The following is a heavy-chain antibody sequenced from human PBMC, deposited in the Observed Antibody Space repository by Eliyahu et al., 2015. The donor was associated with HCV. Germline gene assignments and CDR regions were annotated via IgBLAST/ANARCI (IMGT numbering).Heavy chain of an antibody. D-gene: IGHD5-24*01. CDR1: GGSISSSGYX. J-gene: IGHJ6*02. CDR2: IYYSGST. Sequence: QLQLQESGPGLVKPSETLSLTXTVSGGSISSSGYXXGXIRQPPGKGLEWIGSIYYSGSTYYNPSLKSRVTMSVDTSKNQFSLKLSSVTAADTAVYYCARQWGDGYNPGYHYHYYGMDVWGQGTTVTVSS. V-gene: IGHV4-39*01. CDR3: ARQWGDGYNPGYHYHYYGMDV.